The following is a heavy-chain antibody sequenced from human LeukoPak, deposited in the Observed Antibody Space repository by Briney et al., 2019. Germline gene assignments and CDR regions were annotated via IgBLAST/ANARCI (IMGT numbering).Heavy chain of an antibody. CDR3: AKDRRRTTVTMYDY. CDR1: GFTFSSYV. J-gene: IGHJ4*02. V-gene: IGHV3-23*01. Sequence: GGSLRLSCAASGFTFSSYVMSWVRQAPGKGLEWASAISGSGDSTYYADSVKGRFTISRDNSKNTLYLQMNSLRAEDTAVYFCAKDRRRTTVTMYDYWGQGTLVTVSS. CDR2: ISGSGDST. D-gene: IGHD4-17*01.